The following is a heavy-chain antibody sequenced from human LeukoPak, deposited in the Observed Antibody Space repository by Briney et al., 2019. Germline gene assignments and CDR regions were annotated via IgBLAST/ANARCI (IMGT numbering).Heavy chain of an antibody. V-gene: IGHV3-21*01. CDR1: GFTLSSYE. CDR2: ISSSSSYI. Sequence: GGSLRLSCTVSGFTLSSYEMSWIRQAPGKGLEWVSSISSSSSYIYYADSVKGRFTISRDNAKNSLYLQMNSLRAEDTAVYYCARDRYYYDSSAAPSDYWGQGTLVTVSS. D-gene: IGHD3-22*01. CDR3: ARDRYYYDSSAAPSDY. J-gene: IGHJ4*02.